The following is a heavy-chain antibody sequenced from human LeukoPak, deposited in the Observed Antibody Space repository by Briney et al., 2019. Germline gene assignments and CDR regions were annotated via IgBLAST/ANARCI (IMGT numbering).Heavy chain of an antibody. V-gene: IGHV3-23*01. CDR1: GFTFSSYG. Sequence: GGSLRLSCAASGFTFSSYGMSWVRQAPGKGLEWVSAISGSGGSTYYVDSVKGRFTISRDNSKNTLYLQMNSLRAEDTAVYYCAKVPHSSSWYGNWFDPWGQGTLVTVSS. CDR2: ISGSGGST. D-gene: IGHD6-13*01. J-gene: IGHJ5*02. CDR3: AKVPHSSSWYGNWFDP.